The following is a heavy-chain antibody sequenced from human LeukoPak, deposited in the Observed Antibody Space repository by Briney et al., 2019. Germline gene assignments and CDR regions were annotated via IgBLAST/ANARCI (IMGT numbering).Heavy chain of an antibody. CDR2: IYYSGSA. D-gene: IGHD3-22*01. J-gene: IGHJ4*02. V-gene: IGHV4-59*12. CDR1: GGSISSYY. CDR3: ARGDDYYDSSGYYNIDY. Sequence: SETLSLTCTVSGGSISSYYWSWIRQPPGKGLEWIGYIYYSGSANYNPSLKSRVTISVDTSKNQFSLKLSSVTAADTAVYYCARGDDYYDSSGYYNIDYWGQGTLVTVSS.